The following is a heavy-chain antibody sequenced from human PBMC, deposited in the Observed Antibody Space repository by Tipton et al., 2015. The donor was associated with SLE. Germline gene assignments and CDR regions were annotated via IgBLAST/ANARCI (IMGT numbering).Heavy chain of an antibody. D-gene: IGHD6-13*01. J-gene: IGHJ1*01. CDR1: GGFIGSSSYY. V-gene: IGHV4-39*07. CDR3: AREHRGYSNSLGY. Sequence: LRLSCSVSGGFIGSSSYYWGWIRQPPGKGFEWIGSVSYLGSTSYNATLESRVTISIDTSKNQFSLKLSSVTAADTAIYYCAREHRGYSNSLGYWGQGALVTVSS. CDR2: VSYLGST.